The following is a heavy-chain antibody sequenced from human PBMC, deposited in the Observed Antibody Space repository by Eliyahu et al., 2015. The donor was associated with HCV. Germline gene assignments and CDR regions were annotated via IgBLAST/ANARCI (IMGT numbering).Heavy chain of an antibody. CDR3: AGRLDWLTTVDAFDM. Sequence: QVQLQESGPGLVKPSETLSLTCSVSXXXIHXXIFYWSWIRQHPGKILEWIGNIFESGDTYYNPSLKSRLFMSLDTSKNHFSLKLRSVTAADTAVYFCAGRLDWLTTVDAFDMWGQGAMVTVSS. D-gene: IGHD1-1*01. CDR2: IFESGDT. V-gene: IGHV4-31*03. J-gene: IGHJ3*02. CDR1: XXXIHXXIFY.